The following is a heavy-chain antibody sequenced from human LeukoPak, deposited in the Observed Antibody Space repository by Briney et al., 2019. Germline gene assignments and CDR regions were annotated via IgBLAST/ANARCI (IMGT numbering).Heavy chain of an antibody. CDR1: GFTLSMYS. V-gene: IGHV3-64D*06. Sequence: GGSLRLSCSASGFTLSMYSMHWVRQAPGKGLEYVSSITANGGTTNHADSVRGRFIISRDNSKNTLYLQISSLRPEDTAVFYYVKGGDSGSLKYYFDYWGQGTLVTVSS. D-gene: IGHD3-10*01. J-gene: IGHJ4*02. CDR3: VKGGDSGSLKYYFDY. CDR2: ITANGGTT.